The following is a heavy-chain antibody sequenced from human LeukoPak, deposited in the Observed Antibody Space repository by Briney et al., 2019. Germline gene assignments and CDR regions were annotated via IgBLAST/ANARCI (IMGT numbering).Heavy chain of an antibody. V-gene: IGHV3-30*02. J-gene: IGHJ4*02. Sequence: PGGSLRLSCAASGFTFSSYGMHWVRQAPGKGLEWVAFIRYDGSNKYYADSVKGRFTISRDNSKNTLYLQMNSLRAEDTAVYYCAKDPQHCSSTSCHGVDYWGQGTLVTVSS. CDR3: AKDPQHCSSTSCHGVDY. CDR2: IRYDGSNK. D-gene: IGHD2-2*01. CDR1: GFTFSSYG.